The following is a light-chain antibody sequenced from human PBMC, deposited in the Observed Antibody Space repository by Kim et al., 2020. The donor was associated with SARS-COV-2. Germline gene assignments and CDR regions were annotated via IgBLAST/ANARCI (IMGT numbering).Light chain of an antibody. J-gene: IGLJ2*01. Sequence: GQSITISCTATSIDVGSYSLVSWYQQHPGRAPKLMIYEGSKRPSGVSNRFSGSKSGNTASLTISGLQAEDEADYYCSSHAGIATWVFGGGTQLTVL. CDR2: EGS. CDR3: SSHAGIATWV. V-gene: IGLV2-23*01. CDR1: SIDVGSYSL.